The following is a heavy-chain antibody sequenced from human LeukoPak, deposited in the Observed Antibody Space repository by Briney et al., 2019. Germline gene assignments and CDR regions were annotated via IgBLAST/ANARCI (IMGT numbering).Heavy chain of an antibody. Sequence: SETPSLTCTVSGGSISSGGYYWSWIRQHPGKGLEWIGYIYYSGSTYYNPSLKSRVTISVDTSKNQFSLKLSSVTAADTAVYYCAREQQLVRGYFDYWGQGTLVTVSS. CDR3: AREQQLVRGYFDY. CDR1: GGSISSGGYY. CDR2: IYYSGST. J-gene: IGHJ4*02. D-gene: IGHD6-13*01. V-gene: IGHV4-31*03.